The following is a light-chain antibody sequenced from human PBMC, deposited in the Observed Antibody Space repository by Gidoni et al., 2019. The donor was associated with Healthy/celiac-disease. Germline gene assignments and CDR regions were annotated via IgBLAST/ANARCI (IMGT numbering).Light chain of an antibody. Sequence: EIVLTQSPATLSLSPGERATLSCRASQSVSSYLAWYQQKPGQAPRLLIHDASNRATGIPARFSGSGSGTDFTLTSSSLEPEDFAVYYCQQRSNWPPPTFGGGTKVEIK. CDR2: DAS. CDR1: QSVSSY. V-gene: IGKV3-11*01. CDR3: QQRSNWPPPT. J-gene: IGKJ4*01.